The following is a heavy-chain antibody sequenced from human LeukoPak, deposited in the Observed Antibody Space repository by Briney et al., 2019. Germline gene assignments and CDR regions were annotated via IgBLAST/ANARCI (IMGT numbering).Heavy chain of an antibody. Sequence: SETLSLTCTVSGGSITSGSYHWGWIRQSPGKGLEWIGNTYYTGSAYYRPSLQSRVSISVDTSKKEFSLKLTSVTAADTAVYYCARDREGYAYSFDYWGQGTLVTVSS. CDR3: ARDREGYAYSFDY. CDR1: GGSITSGSYH. J-gene: IGHJ4*02. V-gene: IGHV4-39*02. D-gene: IGHD5-12*01. CDR2: TYYTGSA.